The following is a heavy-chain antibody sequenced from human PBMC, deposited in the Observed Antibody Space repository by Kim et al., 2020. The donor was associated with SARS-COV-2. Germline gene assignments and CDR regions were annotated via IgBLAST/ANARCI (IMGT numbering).Heavy chain of an antibody. CDR3: AREGSRVVAAVGSYYDRYTFDY. J-gene: IGHJ4*02. CDR2: IYYSGST. D-gene: IGHD1-26*01. Sequence: SETLSLTCTVSGGSISSGGYYWSWIRQHPGKGLEWIGYIYYSGSTYYNPSLKSRVTISVDTSKNQFSLKLSSVTAADTAVYYCAREGSRVVAAVGSYYDRYTFDYWGQGTLVTVSS. V-gene: IGHV4-31*03. CDR1: GGSISSGGYY.